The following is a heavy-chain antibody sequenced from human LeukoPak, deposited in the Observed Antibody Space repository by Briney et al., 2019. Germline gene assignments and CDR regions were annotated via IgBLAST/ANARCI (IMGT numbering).Heavy chain of an antibody. Sequence: GGSLRLSCATSGFTFTTYAMCWCRQPPGKGLVGVSAITCRTGRTYYDASVRGRFTISGDTSTNTQYLEMSSLGVDDTAVHCCAKDHLFCTSTSCYIDYFDSWGLGTLVTVSS. V-gene: IGHV3-23*01. J-gene: IGHJ4*02. CDR1: GFTFTTYA. D-gene: IGHD2-2*02. CDR3: AKDHLFCTSTSCYIDYFDS. CDR2: ITCRTGRT.